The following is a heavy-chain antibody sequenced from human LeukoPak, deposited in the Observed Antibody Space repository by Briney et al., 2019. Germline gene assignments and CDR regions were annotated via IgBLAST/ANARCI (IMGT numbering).Heavy chain of an antibody. V-gene: IGHV4-39*01. Sequence: SETLSLTCTVSGGSISSSSYYWGWIRQPPEKGLEWIGSIYYSGSTYYNPSLKSRVTISVDTSKNQFSLKLSSVTAADTAVYYCARLVVSSWYHEVLLGRDYWGQGTLVTVSS. CDR3: ARLVVSSWYHEVLLGRDY. CDR2: IYYSGST. CDR1: GGSISSSSYY. D-gene: IGHD6-13*01. J-gene: IGHJ4*02.